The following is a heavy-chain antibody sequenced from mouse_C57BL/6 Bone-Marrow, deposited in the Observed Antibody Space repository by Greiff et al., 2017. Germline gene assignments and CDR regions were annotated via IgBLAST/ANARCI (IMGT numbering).Heavy chain of an antibody. Sequence: QVQLKQPGAELVKPGASVKLSCKASGYTFTSYWMQWVKQRPGQGLEWIGEIDPSDSYTNYNQKFKGKATLTVDTSSSTAYMQLSSLTSEDSAVYYCARASYYYEYDRGYWYFDVWGTGTTVTVSS. CDR1: GYTFTSYW. D-gene: IGHD2-4*01. CDR3: ARASYYYEYDRGYWYFDV. V-gene: IGHV1-50*01. J-gene: IGHJ1*03. CDR2: IDPSDSYT.